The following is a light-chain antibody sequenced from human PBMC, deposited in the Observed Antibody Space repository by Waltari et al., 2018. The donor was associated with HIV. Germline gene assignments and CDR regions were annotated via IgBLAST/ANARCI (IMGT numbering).Light chain of an antibody. J-gene: IGKJ3*01. Sequence: IVLTPPPGTLSLSPGERATLSCRASQRVSSSYLAWYQQKPGQAPRLLIYGASSRATGIPDRFSGSESGTDFTLTISRLEPEDFAVYYCQQYGGSPGVTFGPGTKVDIK. V-gene: IGKV3-20*01. CDR3: QQYGGSPGVT. CDR1: QRVSSSY. CDR2: GAS.